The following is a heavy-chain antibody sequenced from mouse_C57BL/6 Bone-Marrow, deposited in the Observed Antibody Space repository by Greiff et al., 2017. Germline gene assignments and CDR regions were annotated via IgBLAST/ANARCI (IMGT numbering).Heavy chain of an antibody. CDR2: INTNYGTT. CDR1: GYSFTDYN. J-gene: IGHJ4*01. D-gene: IGHD2-4*01. Sequence: VQLQQSGPELVKPGASVKISCKASGYSFTDYNMNWVKQSNGKSLEWIGVINTNYGTTSYNQKFKGKATLTVDKSSSTAYMQLNSLTSEDSAVYYCSRGYDYDYAMDYWGQGTSVTVSS. CDR3: SRGYDYDYAMDY. V-gene: IGHV1-39*01.